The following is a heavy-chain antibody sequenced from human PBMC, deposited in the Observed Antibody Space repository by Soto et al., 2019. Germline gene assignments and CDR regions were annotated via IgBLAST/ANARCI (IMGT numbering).Heavy chain of an antibody. D-gene: IGHD3-10*01. Sequence: PGGSLRLSCAASGFTFSDYYMSWIRQAPGKGLEWVSYISSSSSYTNYADSVKGRFTISRDNAKNSLYLQMNSLRAEDTAVYYCARVPMVRGDYYFDYWGQGTLVTVAS. CDR1: GFTFSDYY. CDR2: ISSSSSYT. CDR3: ARVPMVRGDYYFDY. J-gene: IGHJ4*02. V-gene: IGHV3-11*06.